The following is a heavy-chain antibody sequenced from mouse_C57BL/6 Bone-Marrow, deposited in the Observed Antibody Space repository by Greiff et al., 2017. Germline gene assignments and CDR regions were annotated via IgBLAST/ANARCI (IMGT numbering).Heavy chain of an antibody. CDR3: ARDGLLAWFAY. V-gene: IGHV5-12*01. D-gene: IGHD2-3*01. CDR2: ISNGGGST. Sequence: EVKLMESGGGLVQPGGSLKLSCAASGFTFSDYYMYWVRQTPEKRLEWVAYISNGGGSTYYPDTLKGRFTISRDNAKNTLYLQMSRLKSEDTAMYYGARDGLLAWFAYWGQGTLVTVSA. J-gene: IGHJ3*01. CDR1: GFTFSDYY.